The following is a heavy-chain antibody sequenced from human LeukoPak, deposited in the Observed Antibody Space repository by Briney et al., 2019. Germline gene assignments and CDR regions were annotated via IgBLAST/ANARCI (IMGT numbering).Heavy chain of an antibody. Sequence: PSETLSLTCTVSGGSISSGDYYWSWIRQPPGKGLEWIGYIYYSGSTYYNPSLKSRVTIPVDTSKNQFSLKLSSVTAADTAVYYCARGIPIFGVVINNWFDPWGQGTLVTVSS. D-gene: IGHD3-3*01. CDR1: GGSISSGDYY. J-gene: IGHJ5*02. CDR3: ARGIPIFGVVINNWFDP. CDR2: IYYSGST. V-gene: IGHV4-30-4*01.